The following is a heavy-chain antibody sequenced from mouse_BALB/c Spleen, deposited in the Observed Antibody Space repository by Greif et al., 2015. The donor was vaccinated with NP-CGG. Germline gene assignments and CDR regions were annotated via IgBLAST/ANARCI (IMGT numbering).Heavy chain of an antibody. J-gene: IGHJ4*01. V-gene: IGHV1S130*01. D-gene: IGHD4-1*01. CDR3: ARGDLNWDSRYAMDY. Sequence: VQLQQSGSVLVRPGASVKLSCKASGYTFTSSWMHWAKQRPGQGLEWIGEIHPNSGNTNYNEKFKGKATLTVDTSSSTAYVDLSSLTSEDSAVYYCARGDLNWDSRYAMDYWGQGTSVTVSS. CDR1: GYTFTSSW. CDR2: IHPNSGNT.